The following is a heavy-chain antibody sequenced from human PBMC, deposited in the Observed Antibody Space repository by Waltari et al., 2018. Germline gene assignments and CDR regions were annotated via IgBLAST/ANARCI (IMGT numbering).Heavy chain of an antibody. Sequence: EVQLVESGGTLVQPGGSLKLSCVASGFTFNGHSMNWVRQAPGKGLAWISYITGSSDSPNYADSVQGRFVVSRDNAQNALYLQMTGLRAEDTAIYYCAADGVGVLPGDAFDIWGQGTMVTVSS. CDR3: AADGVGVLPGDAFDI. J-gene: IGHJ3*02. CDR2: ITGSSDSP. CDR1: GFTFNGHS. D-gene: IGHD1-26*01. V-gene: IGHV3-48*04.